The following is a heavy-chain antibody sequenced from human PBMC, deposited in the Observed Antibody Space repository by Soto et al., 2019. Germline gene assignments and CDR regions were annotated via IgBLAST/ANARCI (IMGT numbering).Heavy chain of an antibody. CDR2: INTDGATS. D-gene: IGHD2-2*01. CDR1: GFTFSGHW. Sequence: EVQLVESGGDLVQPGGSLRLSCAASGFTFSGHWMHWVRQVPGKGLEWVSRINTDGATSTYADSVKGRFTISRDNAKNTLYLQMSALRAEDTALYYCARAAGYCSRTSCYRRAFDTWGQGTTVTVSS. CDR3: ARAAGYCSRTSCYRRAFDT. V-gene: IGHV3-74*03. J-gene: IGHJ3*02.